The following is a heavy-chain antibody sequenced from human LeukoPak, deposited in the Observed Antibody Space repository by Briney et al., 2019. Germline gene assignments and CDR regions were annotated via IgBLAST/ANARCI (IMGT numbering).Heavy chain of an antibody. CDR2: IYYSGNT. V-gene: IGHV4-39*01. D-gene: IGHD3/OR15-3a*01. CDR3: ARQTGSGLFILP. J-gene: IGHJ4*02. CDR1: GGSFSGYY. Sequence: SETLSLTCAVYGGSFSGYYWGWIRQPPGKGLEWIGSIYYSGNTYYNASLKSQVSISIDTSKDQFSLRLTSVTAADTAVYYCARQTGSGLFILPRGQGTLVTVSS.